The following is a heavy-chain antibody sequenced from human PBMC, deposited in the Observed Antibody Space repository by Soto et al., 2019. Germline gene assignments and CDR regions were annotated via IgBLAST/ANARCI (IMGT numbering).Heavy chain of an antibody. J-gene: IGHJ4*02. CDR1: GFTFSSYG. V-gene: IGHV3-33*01. CDR3: ARESDDSSGYYYSFDY. D-gene: IGHD3-22*01. Sequence: QVQLVESGGGVVQPGRSLRLSCAASGFTFSSYGMHWVRQAPGKGLEWVAVIWYDGSNKDYADSVKGRFTISGDNSKNTLHLQMNSLRAEDTAVYYCARESDDSSGYYYSFDYWGQGTLVTVSS. CDR2: IWYDGSNK.